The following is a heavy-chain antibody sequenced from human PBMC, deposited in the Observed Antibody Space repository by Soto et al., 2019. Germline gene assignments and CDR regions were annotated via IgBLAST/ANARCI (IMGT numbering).Heavy chain of an antibody. D-gene: IGHD3-16*01. CDR1: GGLVRNQC. Sequence: PSGTLSLTCTVCGGLVRNQCWSWIRRPPGRGLEWIGYIYRSGSTKYNPSLKSRLTISVDTSKNQFSLKLSSVTAADTAVYYCARTLDYGHMDVWGKGTTVTVS. CDR2: IYRSGST. CDR3: ARTLDYGHMDV. J-gene: IGHJ6*03. V-gene: IGHV4-4*09.